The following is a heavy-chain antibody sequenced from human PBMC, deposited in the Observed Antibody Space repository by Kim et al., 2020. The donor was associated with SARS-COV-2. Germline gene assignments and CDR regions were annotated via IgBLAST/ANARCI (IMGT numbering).Heavy chain of an antibody. CDR2: IKNKANTYTT. D-gene: IGHD6-19*01. CDR3: ARELRSRGPLLYGMDV. V-gene: IGHV3-72*01. J-gene: IGHJ6*02. CDR1: GFTFSDHY. Sequence: GGSLRLSCAASGFTFSDHYMDWVRQAPGKGLEWVGRIKNKANTYTTEYAASVKGRFTISRDDSRNSIYLQMNSLKTEDTAVYHCARELRSRGPLLYGMDVWGRGTTVIVSS.